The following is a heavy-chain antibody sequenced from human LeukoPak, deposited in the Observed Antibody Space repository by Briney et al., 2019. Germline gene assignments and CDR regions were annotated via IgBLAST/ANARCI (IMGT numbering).Heavy chain of an antibody. Sequence: ASVKVSCKASGYTFTGYYMHWVRQAPGQGLEWMGRINPNSGGTNYAQKFQGRITMTRDTSISTAYMELSRLRSDDTAVYYCARADYYDSSGYYRGQLQYFQHWGQGTLVTVSS. CDR2: INPNSGGT. J-gene: IGHJ1*01. D-gene: IGHD3-22*01. CDR3: ARADYYDSSGYYRGQLQYFQH. CDR1: GYTFTGYY. V-gene: IGHV1-2*06.